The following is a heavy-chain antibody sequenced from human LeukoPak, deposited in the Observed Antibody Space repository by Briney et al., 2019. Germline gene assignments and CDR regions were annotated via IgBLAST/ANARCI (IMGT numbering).Heavy chain of an antibody. J-gene: IGHJ4*02. CDR2: ISSSSSYI. CDR1: GFTFSSYS. Sequence: KAGGSLRLSCAASGFTFSSYSMNWVRQAPGKGLEWVSSISSSSSYIYYADSVKGRFTISRDNAKNSLYLQMNSLRAEDTAVYYCARVRVLDIGYSSGWYGRYFDYWGQGILVTVSS. V-gene: IGHV3-21*01. CDR3: ARVRVLDIGYSSGWYGRYFDY. D-gene: IGHD6-19*01.